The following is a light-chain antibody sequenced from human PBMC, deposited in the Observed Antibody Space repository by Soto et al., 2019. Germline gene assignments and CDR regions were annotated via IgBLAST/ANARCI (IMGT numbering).Light chain of an antibody. J-gene: IGLJ3*02. CDR3: SSYGGMGTSWV. Sequence: QSALTQPPSASGSPGQSVTISCTGTSSDVGAYNYVSWYQHHPGKAPQLIIYEVNKRPSGVSDRFSGSKSGDTAFLTVSGLQPEDESNFYCSSYGGMGTSWVFGGGTKVTVL. CDR2: EVN. V-gene: IGLV2-8*01. CDR1: SSDVGAYNY.